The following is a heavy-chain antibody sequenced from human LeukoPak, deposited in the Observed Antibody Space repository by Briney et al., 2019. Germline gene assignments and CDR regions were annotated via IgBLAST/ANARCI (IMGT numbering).Heavy chain of an antibody. CDR1: GGSISSYY. Sequence: SETLSLTCTVSGGSISSYYWSWIRQPPGKGLEWIGYIYYSGSTNYNPSPKSRVTISVDTSKNQFSLKLSSVTAADTAVYYCAGNYYGSGSYYSEDRYWGQGTLVTVSS. CDR2: IYYSGST. CDR3: AGNYYGSGSYYSEDRY. J-gene: IGHJ4*02. D-gene: IGHD3-10*01. V-gene: IGHV4-59*08.